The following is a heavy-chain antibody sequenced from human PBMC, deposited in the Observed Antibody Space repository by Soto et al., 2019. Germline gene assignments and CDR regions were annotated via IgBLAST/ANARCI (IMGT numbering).Heavy chain of an antibody. CDR3: ARVRRPYYYDSSGSYSXV. CDR1: GYTFTSYG. J-gene: IGHJ6*02. D-gene: IGHD3-22*01. Sequence: ASVKVSCKASGYTFTSYGISWVRQAPGQGLEWMGWISAYNGNTNYAQKLQGRVTMTTDTSTSTAYMELRSLRSDDTAVYYCARVRRPYYYDSSGSYSXVWGQATTVTVSS. V-gene: IGHV1-18*01. CDR2: ISAYNGNT.